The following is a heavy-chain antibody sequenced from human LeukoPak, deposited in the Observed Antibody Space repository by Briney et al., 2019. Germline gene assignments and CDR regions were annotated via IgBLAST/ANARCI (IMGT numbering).Heavy chain of an antibody. CDR2: IKTNSDDT. D-gene: IGHD6-6*01. J-gene: IGHJ4*02. V-gene: IGHV1-46*01. CDR1: GYTFTNYF. Sequence: GASVKVSCKASGYTFTNYFMHWVRQAPGQGLEWMGLIKTNSDDTSYAQNFQGRVTMTRDTSTSTVYMELSSLRSEDTALYYCARYSSSSSLDSWGQGTLVTVSS. CDR3: ARYSSSSSLDS.